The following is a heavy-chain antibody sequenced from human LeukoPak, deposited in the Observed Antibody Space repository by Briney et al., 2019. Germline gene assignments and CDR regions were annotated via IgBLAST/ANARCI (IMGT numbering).Heavy chain of an antibody. D-gene: IGHD5-12*01. CDR2: IIPIFGTA. CDR1: GGTFSSYA. CDR3: AREMDIVATITAAFDI. J-gene: IGHJ3*02. V-gene: IGHV1-69*13. Sequence: ASVKVSCKASGGTFSSYAISWVRQAPGQGLEWMGGIIPIFGTANYAQKFQGRVTITADESTSTAYMELSSLRSEDTAVYYCAREMDIVATITAAFDIWGQGTMVTVSS.